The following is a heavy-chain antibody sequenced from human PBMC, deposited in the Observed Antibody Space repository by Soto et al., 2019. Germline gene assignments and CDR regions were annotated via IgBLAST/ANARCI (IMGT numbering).Heavy chain of an antibody. J-gene: IGHJ5*02. V-gene: IGHV4-30-4*01. D-gene: IGHD1-1*01. CDR1: GGSISSGDYY. CDR2: IFSTGST. CDR3: AGVNPPLLDQETGKAGFDP. Sequence: SETLSLTCTVSGGSISSGDYYWSWIRQPPGKGLEWIGYIFSTGSTYYNSSLKSRITVSVDTSKNQFSLKLTSVTAADTAVYYCAGVNPPLLDQETGKAGFDPRGQGTLLTVSS.